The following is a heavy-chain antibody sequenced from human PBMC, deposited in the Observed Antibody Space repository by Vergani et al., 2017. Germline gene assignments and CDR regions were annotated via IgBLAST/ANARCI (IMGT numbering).Heavy chain of an antibody. Sequence: QVQLVQSGAEVKKPGSSVKVSCKASGGTFSSSAISWVRQAPGQRLEWMGRIIPIFGTANNAQKFQGRVTITADESTSTAYMELSSMRAEDTAVDYCATSKEKYYVICSDYWGQGTLVTVSS. J-gene: IGHJ4*02. CDR3: ATSKEKYYVICSDY. CDR2: IIPIFGTA. D-gene: IGHD3-9*01. CDR1: GGTFSSSA. V-gene: IGHV1-69*13.